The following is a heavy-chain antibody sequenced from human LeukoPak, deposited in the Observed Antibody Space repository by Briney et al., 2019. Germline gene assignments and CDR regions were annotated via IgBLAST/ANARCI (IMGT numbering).Heavy chain of an antibody. CDR1: GYTFTSCD. D-gene: IGHD2-2*01. CDR3: ARVVPAVTGSDY. V-gene: IGHV1-8*01. Sequence: ASVKVSCKASGYTFTSCDINWVRQATGQGLEWMGWMNPNSGNTGYAQKFQGRVTMTRNTSISTAYMELSSLRSEDTAVYYCARVVPAVTGSDYWGQGTLVTVSS. CDR2: MNPNSGNT. J-gene: IGHJ4*02.